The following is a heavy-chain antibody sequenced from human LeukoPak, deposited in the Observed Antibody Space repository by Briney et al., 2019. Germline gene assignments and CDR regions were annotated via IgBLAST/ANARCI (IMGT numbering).Heavy chain of an antibody. CDR2: ISYDGSNK. V-gene: IGHV3-30*01. CDR3: ARENRIPYFDN. CDR1: GFTFSSYA. J-gene: IGHJ4*02. Sequence: GGSLRLSCAASGFTFSSYAMHWVRQAPGKGLEWVAVISYDGSNKYYADSVKGRFTISRDNSKNTLYLQMNSLRAEDTAVYYCARENRIPYFDNWGQGTLVTVSS.